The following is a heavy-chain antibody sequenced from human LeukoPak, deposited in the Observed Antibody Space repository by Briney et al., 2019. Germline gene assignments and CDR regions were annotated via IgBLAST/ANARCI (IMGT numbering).Heavy chain of an antibody. D-gene: IGHD2-15*01. J-gene: IGHJ6*02. CDR3: TRGGCSGGSCYRDPYGMDV. CDR2: IRSKANSYAT. V-gene: IGHV3-73*01. Sequence: GGSLRLSCAASGFTFSGSAMHWVRQASGKGLEWVGRIRSKANSYATAYAASVKGRFTISRDDSKNTAYLQMNSLKTEDTAVYYCTRGGCSGGSCYRDPYGMDVWGQGTTVTVSS. CDR1: GFTFSGSA.